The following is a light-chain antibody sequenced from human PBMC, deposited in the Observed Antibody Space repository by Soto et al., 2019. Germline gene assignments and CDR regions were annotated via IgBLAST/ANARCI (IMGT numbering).Light chain of an antibody. J-gene: IGKJ3*01. CDR1: QRISNY. Sequence: DIQMTQSPSSLSASVGDRVTITCRASQRISNYLNWYQQKPGKAPKLLIHTASRLESGVPSRFSGSGSGTDFSLTISSLQPEDFAIYYCQQSFSIPLTFGPGTKVHIK. CDR2: TAS. V-gene: IGKV1-39*01. CDR3: QQSFSIPLT.